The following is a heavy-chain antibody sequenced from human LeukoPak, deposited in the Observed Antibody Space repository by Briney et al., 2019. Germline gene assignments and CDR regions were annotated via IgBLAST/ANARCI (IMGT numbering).Heavy chain of an antibody. D-gene: IGHD3-22*01. CDR3: ASGGYDSSGSDY. CDR1: GGSISSGDYY. J-gene: IGHJ4*02. CDR2: IYYSGST. V-gene: IGHV4-30-4*01. Sequence: PSETLSLTCTVSGGSISSGDYYWSWIRQPPGKGLEWIGYIYYSGSTYYNPSLKSRVTISVDTSKNQFSLKLSSVTAADTAVYYCASGGYDSSGSDYWGQGTLVTVSS.